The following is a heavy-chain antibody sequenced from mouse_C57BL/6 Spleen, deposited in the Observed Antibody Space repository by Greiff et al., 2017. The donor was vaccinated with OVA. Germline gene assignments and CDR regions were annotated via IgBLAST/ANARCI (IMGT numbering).Heavy chain of an antibody. CDR2: IDPSDNYT. Sequence: QVQLQQPGAELVMPGASVKLSCKASGYTFTSYWMHWVKQRPGQGLEWIGEIDPSDNYTNYNQKFKVKSTLTVAKSSCTAYMQLSSLTSDDSAVYYCARVGNYWYFDVWGTGTTVTVSS. CDR3: ARVGNYWYFDV. CDR1: GYTFTSYW. D-gene: IGHD2-1*01. V-gene: IGHV1-69*01. J-gene: IGHJ1*03.